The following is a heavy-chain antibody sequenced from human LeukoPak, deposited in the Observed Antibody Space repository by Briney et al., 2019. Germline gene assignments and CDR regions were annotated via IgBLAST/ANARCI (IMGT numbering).Heavy chain of an antibody. Sequence: ASVKVSCKASGYTFTSYGISWVRQAPGQGLERMGWISAYNGNTNYAQKLQGRVTMTTDTSTSTAYMELRSLRSDDTAVYYCAREPYCSSTSCPPADYWGQGTLVTVSS. V-gene: IGHV1-18*04. D-gene: IGHD2-2*01. J-gene: IGHJ4*02. CDR1: GYTFTSYG. CDR3: AREPYCSSTSCPPADY. CDR2: ISAYNGNT.